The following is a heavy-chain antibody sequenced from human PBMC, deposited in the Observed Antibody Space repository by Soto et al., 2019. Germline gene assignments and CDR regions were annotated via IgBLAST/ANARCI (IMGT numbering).Heavy chain of an antibody. Sequence: GSLRLSCSASVFTGQNYVIHWVRQAPGKGLEYVSAIGAKGDATYADSVKGRFSISRDNSKNSLFLQMTNVTFEDTATYFCVKVDWYSVDCWGQGALVTVSS. V-gene: IGHV3-64D*06. CDR1: VFTGQNYV. CDR3: VKVDWYSVDC. CDR2: IGAKGDAT. J-gene: IGHJ4*02. D-gene: IGHD2-21*02.